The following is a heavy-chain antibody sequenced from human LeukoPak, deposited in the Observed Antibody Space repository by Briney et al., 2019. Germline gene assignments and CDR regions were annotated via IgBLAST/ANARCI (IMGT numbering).Heavy chain of an antibody. CDR3: ARDKPGRPASLDPYYGMDV. J-gene: IGHJ6*02. V-gene: IGHV1-69*13. CDR2: IIPIFGTA. D-gene: IGHD2-2*03. CDR1: GGTFISYA. Sequence: SVKVSCKASGGTFISYAISWVRQAPGQGLEWMGGIIPIFGTANYAQKFQGRVTITADESTSTAYMELSSLRSEDTAVYYCARDKPGRPASLDPYYGMDVWGQGTTVTVSS.